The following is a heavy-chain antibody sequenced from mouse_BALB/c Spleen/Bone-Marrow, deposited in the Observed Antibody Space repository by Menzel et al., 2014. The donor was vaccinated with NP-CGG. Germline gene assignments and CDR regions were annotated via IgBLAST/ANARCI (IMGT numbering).Heavy chain of an antibody. CDR3: ARHAYYDQTEVSFVY. Sequence: VQLKESGGGLVKSGGSLKLSCAASGFTFSNYGMSWVRQTLEKRLEWVATISGGGSYTFYSDSVKGRFTISRDNAKNNLYLQLSSLRSEDTALYYCARHAYYDQTEVSFVYWGQGTLVTVSA. V-gene: IGHV5-9-2*01. CDR1: GFTFSNYG. CDR2: ISGGGSYT. D-gene: IGHD2-4*01. J-gene: IGHJ3*01.